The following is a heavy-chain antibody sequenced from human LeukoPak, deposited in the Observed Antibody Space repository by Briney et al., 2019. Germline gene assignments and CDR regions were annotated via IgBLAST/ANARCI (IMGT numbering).Heavy chain of an antibody. CDR2: IQSKTDGGTT. Sequence: TPGGSLRLSCAASGFTFSDAWMTWVRQAPGKGLECVGFIQSKTDGGTTDSAAPVKGRFTVSRDDSKNTLYLQMNSLNSEDTAVYYCTTWSSQFDYWGQGTLVTVSS. CDR1: GFTFSDAW. CDR3: TTWSSQFDY. J-gene: IGHJ4*02. V-gene: IGHV3-15*05. D-gene: IGHD6-6*01.